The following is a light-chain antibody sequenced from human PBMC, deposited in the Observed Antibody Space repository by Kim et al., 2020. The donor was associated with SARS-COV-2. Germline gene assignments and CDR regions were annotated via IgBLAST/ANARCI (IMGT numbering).Light chain of an antibody. J-gene: IGKJ4*01. CDR2: GAF. CDR1: EGTGDY. V-gene: IGKV1-27*01. CDR3: QKYTNVPLT. Sequence: ASGGDRVTITCRASEGTGDYLAWYQHKPGKPPNLLISGAFTLQPGVPSRFSGSRSGTHFTLTISSLQPEDVATYSCQKYTNVPLTFGGGTKVDIK.